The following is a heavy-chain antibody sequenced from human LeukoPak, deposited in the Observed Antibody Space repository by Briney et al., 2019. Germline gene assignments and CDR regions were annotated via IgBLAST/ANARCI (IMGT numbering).Heavy chain of an antibody. CDR3: ARDRSMTMEYFQH. V-gene: IGHV1-18*01. CDR1: GYTFTSYG. D-gene: IGHD4/OR15-4a*01. J-gene: IGHJ1*01. Sequence: ASVKVSCKASGYTFTSYGISWVRQAPGQGLEWMGWINAYNGNTNYAQKLQGRVTMTTDTSTSTAYMELGSLRSDDTAVYYCARDRSMTMEYFQHWGQGTLVTVSS. CDR2: INAYNGNT.